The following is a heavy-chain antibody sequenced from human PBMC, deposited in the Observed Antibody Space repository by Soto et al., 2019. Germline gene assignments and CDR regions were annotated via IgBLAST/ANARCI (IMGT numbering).Heavy chain of an antibody. CDR3: AKRVAVRYHPDWFDP. D-gene: IGHD2-15*01. Sequence: GGSLRLSCAASGFTFSSYAMSWVRQAPGKGLEWVSAISGSGGSTYYADSVKGRFTISRDNSKNTLYLQMNSLRAEDTAVYYCAKRVAVRYHPDWFDPWGQGTLVTVSS. CDR1: GFTFSSYA. V-gene: IGHV3-23*01. J-gene: IGHJ5*02. CDR2: ISGSGGST.